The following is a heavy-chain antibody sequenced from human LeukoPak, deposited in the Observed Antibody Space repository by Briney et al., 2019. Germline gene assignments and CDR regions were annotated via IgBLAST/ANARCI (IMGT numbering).Heavy chain of an antibody. J-gene: IGHJ6*03. Sequence: PGGSLRLSCAASGFTFSSYWMSWVRQAPGKGLEWVANIKQDGSEKYYVDSVKGRFTISRDNAKNSLYLQMNSLRAEDTAVYYCARDRSDYCSSTSCHSIYYMDVWGKGTTVTISS. D-gene: IGHD2-2*01. CDR3: ARDRSDYCSSTSCHSIYYMDV. CDR1: GFTFSSYW. V-gene: IGHV3-7*01. CDR2: IKQDGSEK.